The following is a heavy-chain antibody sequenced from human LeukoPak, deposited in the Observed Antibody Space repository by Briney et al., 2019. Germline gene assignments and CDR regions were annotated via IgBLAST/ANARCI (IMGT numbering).Heavy chain of an antibody. CDR2: ISGSGDNT. CDR1: GFTFSSYA. V-gene: IGHV3-23*01. Sequence: GSLRLSCAASGFTFSSYAMSWVRQAPGKGLEWVSGISGSGDNTYYADSVKGRFTISRDNSKNTLYLQMNSLRADDTAVYYCAKGGLVHRFDPWGQGTLVTVSS. J-gene: IGHJ5*02. CDR3: AKGGLVHRFDP.